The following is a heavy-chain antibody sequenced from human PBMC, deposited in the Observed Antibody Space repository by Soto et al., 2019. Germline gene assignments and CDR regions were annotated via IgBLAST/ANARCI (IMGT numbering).Heavy chain of an antibody. Sequence: PGGSLRLSCAASGFTFSNAWMSWVRQAPGKGLEWVGRIKSKTDGGTTGYAAPVKGRYSLSRDDSKNTLYLQMNSLKTEDTTVYYCTTGSSTRKAYGMDVWGRGTTVTVSS. CDR2: IKSKTDGGTT. D-gene: IGHD2-2*01. J-gene: IGHJ6*02. CDR3: TTGSSTRKAYGMDV. V-gene: IGHV3-15*01. CDR1: GFTFSNAW.